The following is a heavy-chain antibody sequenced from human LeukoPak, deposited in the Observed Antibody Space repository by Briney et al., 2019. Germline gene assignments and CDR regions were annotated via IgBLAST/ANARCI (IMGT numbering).Heavy chain of an antibody. V-gene: IGHV1-2*02. CDR1: GYTFTNYY. J-gene: IGHJ4*02. CDR2: INPNSGGT. Sequence: ASVKVSCKASGYTFTNYYMHWVRQAPGQGLEWMGWINPNSGGTNYAQKFQGRVTMTRDTSISTAYMELSRLRSDDTAVYYCARGYYYDSSGYYPLYYFDYWGQGTLVTVSS. CDR3: ARGYYYDSSGYYPLYYFDY. D-gene: IGHD3-22*01.